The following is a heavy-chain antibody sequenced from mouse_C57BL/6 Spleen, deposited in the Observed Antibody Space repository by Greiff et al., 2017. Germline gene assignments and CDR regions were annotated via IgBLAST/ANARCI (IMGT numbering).Heavy chain of an antibody. CDR3: ARKAWYYFDY. Sequence: EVKVEESGPGMVKPSQSLSLTCTVTGYSITSGYDWHWIRHFPGNKLEWMGYISYSGSTNYNPSLKSRISITHDTSKNHFFLKLNSVTTEDTATYYCARKAWYYFDYWGQGTTLTVSS. CDR1: GYSITSGYD. CDR2: ISYSGST. V-gene: IGHV3-1*01. J-gene: IGHJ2*01.